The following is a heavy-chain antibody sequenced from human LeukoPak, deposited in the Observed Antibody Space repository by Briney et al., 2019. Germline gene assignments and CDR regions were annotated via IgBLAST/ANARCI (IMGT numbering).Heavy chain of an antibody. Sequence: PSETLSLTCAVYGGSFSGYYWSWIRQPPGKGLEWIGEINHSGSTNYNPSLKSRVTISVDTSKNQFSLKLSSVTAADTAVYYCARGAVVRGLDYWGQGTLVTVSS. CDR1: GGSFSGYY. J-gene: IGHJ4*02. CDR3: ARGAVVRGLDY. D-gene: IGHD6-19*01. CDR2: INHSGST. V-gene: IGHV4-34*01.